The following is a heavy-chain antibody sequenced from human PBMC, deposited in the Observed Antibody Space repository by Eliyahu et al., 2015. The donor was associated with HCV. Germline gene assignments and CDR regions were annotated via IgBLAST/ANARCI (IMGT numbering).Heavy chain of an antibody. CDR3: ARVRVVGYSSSSNWFDP. Sequence: QVQLVESGGGVVQPGRSLRLSCXASGFTFXXYGMHWVRQAPGKGLEWVAVIWYDGSNKYYADSVKGRFTISRDNSKNTLYLQMNSLRAEDTAVYYCARVRVVGYSSSSNWFDPWGQGTLVTVSS. J-gene: IGHJ5*02. V-gene: IGHV3-33*08. CDR2: IWYDGSNK. CDR1: GFTFXXYG. D-gene: IGHD6-6*01.